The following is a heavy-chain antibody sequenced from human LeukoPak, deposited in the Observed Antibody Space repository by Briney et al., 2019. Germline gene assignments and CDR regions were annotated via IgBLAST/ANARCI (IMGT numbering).Heavy chain of an antibody. Sequence: SQTLSLTCTVSGGSISSGSYYWTWIRQPAGKTLEWIGRIHTSGSTNYNPSLKSRVTISGDTSKKQFSLKVSSVTAADTAVYYCARGNKDGIIVSRFDYWGQGTLVTVSS. CDR1: GGSISSGSYY. CDR3: ARGNKDGIIVSRFDY. V-gene: IGHV4-61*02. CDR2: IHTSGST. D-gene: IGHD1-26*01. J-gene: IGHJ4*02.